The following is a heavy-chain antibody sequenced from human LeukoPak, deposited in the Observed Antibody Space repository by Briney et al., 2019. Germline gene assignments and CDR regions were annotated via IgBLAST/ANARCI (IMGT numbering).Heavy chain of an antibody. J-gene: IGHJ4*02. D-gene: IGHD6-13*01. V-gene: IGHV3-23*01. CDR1: GFTFSSYA. CDR2: ISCSAGGP. Sequence: GGSLRLSCAASGFTFSSYAMSWVRQAPGKGLEWVSAISCSAGGPFYADSVKGRFTISRDNSKSALYLQMNSLRAEDTAIYYCAKDLSTPDSRGRTFLRYYFGYWGQETLVTVSS. CDR3: AKDLSTPDSRGRTFLRYYFGY.